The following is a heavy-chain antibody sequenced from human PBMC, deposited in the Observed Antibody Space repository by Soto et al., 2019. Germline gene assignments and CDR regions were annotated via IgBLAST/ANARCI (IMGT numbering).Heavy chain of an antibody. CDR2: ISGSGGST. D-gene: IGHD3-9*01. CDR1: GFTFSRYA. Sequence: PGGPLRLSCAASGFTFSRYAMSWVRQAPGKGLKWVSAISGSGGSTYYADSVKGRFTISRDNSKNTPYLQMNSLRAEDTAVYYCAKVFSRGYDILTRYYMDVWGKGTTVTVSS. CDR3: AKVFSRGYDILTRYYMDV. V-gene: IGHV3-23*01. J-gene: IGHJ6*03.